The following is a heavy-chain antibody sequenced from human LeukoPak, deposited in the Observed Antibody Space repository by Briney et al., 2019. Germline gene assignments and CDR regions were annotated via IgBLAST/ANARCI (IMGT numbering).Heavy chain of an antibody. V-gene: IGHV4-59*01. Sequence: SETLSLTCTVSGGSISSYYWSWIRQPPGKGLEYIGYIYYSGYTNYNPSLKSRVTISVDTSKNQFSLKLSSVTAADTAVYYCAREGSEGGGYYFDYWGQGTLVTVSS. CDR2: IYYSGYT. CDR3: AREGSEGGGYYFDY. CDR1: GGSISSYY. J-gene: IGHJ4*02. D-gene: IGHD2-15*01.